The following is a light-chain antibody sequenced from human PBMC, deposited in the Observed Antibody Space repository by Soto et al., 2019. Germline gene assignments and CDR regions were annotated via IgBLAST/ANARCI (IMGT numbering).Light chain of an antibody. V-gene: IGKV3-11*01. CDR1: QSVRRY. Sequence: EIVLTQSPATLSLSPGERATLSCRASQSVRRYLAWYRQRPGQPPRLLIYDASNRAAGIPARFSGSGSGTDFTLTISRLEPEDFAVYYCQHYATSLTTFGQGTKVDIK. CDR2: DAS. J-gene: IGKJ1*01. CDR3: QHYATSLTT.